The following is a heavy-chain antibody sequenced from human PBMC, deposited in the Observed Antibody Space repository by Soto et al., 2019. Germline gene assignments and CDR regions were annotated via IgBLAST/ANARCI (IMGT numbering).Heavy chain of an antibody. Sequence: QVQLVQSGAEVKRPGSSMKVSCKASGDTFTTYTITWVRQAPGQGLEWMGRIIPVLDIANYAQKFQGRVTIIADKSTSTAYMELRSLRSEDTAVYYCATGPSPYCLGDCYSGAFDIWGLGTMVTVSS. CDR1: GDTFTTYT. CDR3: ATGPSPYCLGDCYSGAFDI. V-gene: IGHV1-69*02. J-gene: IGHJ3*02. CDR2: IIPVLDIA. D-gene: IGHD2-21*01.